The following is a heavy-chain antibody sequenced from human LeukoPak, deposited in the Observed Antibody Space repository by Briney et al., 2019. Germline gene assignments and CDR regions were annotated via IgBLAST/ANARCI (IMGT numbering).Heavy chain of an antibody. J-gene: IGHJ2*01. CDR1: GFTFSSYD. Sequence: GGSLRLSCAASGFTFSSYDMHWVRQATGKGLEWVSAIGTAGDPYYPGSVKDRFTISRENAKNSLYLQMNSLRAGDTAVYYCARGSTMLRGVNWYFDLWGRGTLVTVSS. CDR3: ARGSTMLRGVNWYFDL. CDR2: IGTAGDP. D-gene: IGHD3-10*01. V-gene: IGHV3-13*05.